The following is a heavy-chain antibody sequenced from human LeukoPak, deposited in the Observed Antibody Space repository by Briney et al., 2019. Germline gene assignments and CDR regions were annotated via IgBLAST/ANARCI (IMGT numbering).Heavy chain of an antibody. V-gene: IGHV4-34*01. CDR3: ARGEGGGYQGGY. CDR2: INHSGST. D-gene: IGHD5-12*01. Sequence: SETLSLTCAVYGGSFSGYYWTWIRQFPGKGLEWIGEINHSGSTNYNPPLKSRVTISVDMSKNQFSLKLSSVTAADTAVYYCARGEGGGYQGGYWGQGTLVTVSS. J-gene: IGHJ4*02. CDR1: GGSFSGYY.